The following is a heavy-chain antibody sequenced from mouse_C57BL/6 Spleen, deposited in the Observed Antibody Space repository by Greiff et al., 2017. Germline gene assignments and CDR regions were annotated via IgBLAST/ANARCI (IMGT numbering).Heavy chain of an antibody. D-gene: IGHD1-1*01. CDR3: ARGSYGSSEGFDD. V-gene: IGHV3-6*01. CDR2: ISYDGSN. CDR1: GYSITSGYY. Sequence: ESGPGLVKPSQSLSLTCSVTGYSITSGYYWNWIRQFPGNKLEWMGYISYDGSNNYNPSLKNRISITRDTSKNQFFLKLNSVTTEDTATYYCARGSYGSSEGFDDWGQGTTLTVSS. J-gene: IGHJ2*01.